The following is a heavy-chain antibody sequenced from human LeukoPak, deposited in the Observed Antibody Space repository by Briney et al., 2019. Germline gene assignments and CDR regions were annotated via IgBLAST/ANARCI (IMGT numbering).Heavy chain of an antibody. V-gene: IGHV3-23*01. CDR1: GFTFSTYA. Sequence: GGSLRLSCAASGFTFSTYAMNWVRQAPGKGLEWVSFISGSGGTTYYADSVKGRFTISRDNSKTTLYLQMNSLRAEDTAVYYCARVLSGSYEWGYFDYWGQGTLVTVSS. J-gene: IGHJ4*02. CDR3: ARVLSGSYEWGYFDY. CDR2: ISGSGGTT. D-gene: IGHD1-26*01.